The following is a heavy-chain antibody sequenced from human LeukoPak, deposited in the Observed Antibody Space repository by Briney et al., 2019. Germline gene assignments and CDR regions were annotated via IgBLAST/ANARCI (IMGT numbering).Heavy chain of an antibody. D-gene: IGHD3-10*01. CDR1: GYTFTGYY. CDR3: ARALTMVRGVRVNFDY. CDR2: INPNSGGT. J-gene: IGHJ4*02. V-gene: IGHV1-2*02. Sequence: ASVKVSCKASGYTFTGYYMHWVRQAPGQGLEWMGWINPNSGGTNYAQKFRGRVTMTRDTSISTAYMELSRLRSDDTAVYYCARALTMVRGVRVNFDYWGQGTLVTVSS.